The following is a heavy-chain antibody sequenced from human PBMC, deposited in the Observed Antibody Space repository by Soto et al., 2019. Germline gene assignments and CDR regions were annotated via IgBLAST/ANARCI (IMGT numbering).Heavy chain of an antibody. CDR2: INSDGSTT. J-gene: IGHJ4*02. CDR1: GFTFSTYW. V-gene: IGHV3-74*01. CDR3: AGGSSSKIDY. Sequence: EVQLVESGGGLVQPGGSLRLSCAASGFTFSTYWMHWVRQAAGKGLVWVSRINSDGSTTSYADSVKGRFTISRDNAKNTLYLQVNSLRAEDTAVYYCAGGSSSKIDYWGQGTLVTVSS. D-gene: IGHD6-13*01.